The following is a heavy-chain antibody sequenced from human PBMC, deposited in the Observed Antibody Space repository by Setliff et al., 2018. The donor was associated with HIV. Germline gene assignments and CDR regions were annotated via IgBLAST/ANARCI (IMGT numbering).Heavy chain of an antibody. CDR3: ARESACSSTSCPKVLDY. J-gene: IGHJ4*02. D-gene: IGHD2-2*01. CDR2: IIPILGIA. CDR1: GGTFSSYA. Sequence: GASVKVSCKASGGTFSSYAISWVRQAPGQGLEWMGGIIPILGIANYAQKFQGRVTITADESTNTGYMELSGLRFEDTAVYYCARESACSSTSCPKVLDYWGQGTLVTVSS. V-gene: IGHV1-69*10.